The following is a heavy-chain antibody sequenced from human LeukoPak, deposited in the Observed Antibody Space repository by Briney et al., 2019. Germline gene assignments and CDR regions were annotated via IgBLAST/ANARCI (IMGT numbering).Heavy chain of an antibody. D-gene: IGHD2-2*01. CDR3: ARSAGHCSSTSCYPSYYYYGMDV. CDR1: GGSISSYY. Sequence: SETLSLTCTVSGGSISSYYWSWIRQPAGKGLEWIGRIYTSGSTNYNPSPKSRATMSVDTSKNQFSLKLSSVTAADTAVYYCARSAGHCSSTSCYPSYYYYGMDVWGQGTTVTVSS. J-gene: IGHJ6*02. CDR2: IYTSGST. V-gene: IGHV4-4*07.